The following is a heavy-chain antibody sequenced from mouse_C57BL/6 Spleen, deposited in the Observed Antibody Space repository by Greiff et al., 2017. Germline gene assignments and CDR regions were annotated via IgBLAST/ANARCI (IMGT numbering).Heavy chain of an antibody. V-gene: IGHV1-53*01. CDR1: GYTFTSYW. CDR3: AREVTTVVFDY. D-gene: IGHD1-1*01. J-gene: IGHJ2*01. Sequence: QVHVKQPGTELVKPGASVKLSCKASGYTFTSYWMHWVKQRPGQGLEWIGNINPSNGGTNYNEKFKSKATLTVDKSSSTAYMQLSSLTSEDSAVSYCAREVTTVVFDYWGQGTTLTVSS. CDR2: INPSNGGT.